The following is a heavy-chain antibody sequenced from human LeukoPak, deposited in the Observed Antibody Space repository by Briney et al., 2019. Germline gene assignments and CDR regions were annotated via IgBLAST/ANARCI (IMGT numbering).Heavy chain of an antibody. CDR3: AKDRAYCGGDCYDYYYGMDV. V-gene: IGHV3-9*01. CDR2: ISWNSGSI. D-gene: IGHD2-21*02. J-gene: IGHJ6*02. Sequence: GGSLRLSCAASGFTFDDYGMHWVRQAPGKGLEWVSGISWNSGSIGYADSVKGRFTISRDNAKNSLYLQMNSLRAEDTALYYCAKDRAYCGGDCYDYYYGMDVWGQGTTVTVSS. CDR1: GFTFDDYG.